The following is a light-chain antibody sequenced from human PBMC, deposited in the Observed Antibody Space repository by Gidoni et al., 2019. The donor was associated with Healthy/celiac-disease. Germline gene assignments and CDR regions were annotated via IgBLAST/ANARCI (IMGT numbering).Light chain of an antibody. CDR1: HSVSSN. CDR3: QQYNNWHPMYT. V-gene: IGKV3-15*01. Sequence: EIVMTQSPATLSLSPGEIATLSCRASHSVSSNLAWYQQKPGQSPRLLIYGASTRATGIPARFSGSGSGTEFTLTISSLQSEDFAVYYCQQYNNWHPMYTFGQGTKLEIK. J-gene: IGKJ2*01. CDR2: GAS.